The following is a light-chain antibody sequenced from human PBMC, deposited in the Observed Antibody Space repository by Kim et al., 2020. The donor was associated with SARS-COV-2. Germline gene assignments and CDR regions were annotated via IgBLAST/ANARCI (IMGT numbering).Light chain of an antibody. J-gene: IGKJ4*01. CDR2: AAS. V-gene: IGKV1-16*01. CDR3: QQYSLFPLT. CDR1: QAINNH. Sequence: SVGDRVTFTCRASQAINNHLAWFQQKPGKAPKSLIYAASTLQGGVPSRFSGSGFGTDFTLTISGLQPEDVATYYCQQYSLFPLTFGGGTKVDIK.